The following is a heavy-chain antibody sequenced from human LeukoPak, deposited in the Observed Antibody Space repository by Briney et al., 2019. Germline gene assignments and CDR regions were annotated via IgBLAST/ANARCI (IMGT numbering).Heavy chain of an antibody. CDR2: INWNGGST. D-gene: IGHD3-10*01. CDR3: AREDYYGSGSPTLFDY. J-gene: IGHJ4*02. Sequence: GGSLRLXCAASGFTFEDYGMSWVRQAPGKGLEWVSGINWNGGSTGYADSVKGRFTISRDNDKNSLYLKMYSLRAEDTALYYCAREDYYGSGSPTLFDYWGQGTLVTVSS. CDR1: GFTFEDYG. V-gene: IGHV3-20*04.